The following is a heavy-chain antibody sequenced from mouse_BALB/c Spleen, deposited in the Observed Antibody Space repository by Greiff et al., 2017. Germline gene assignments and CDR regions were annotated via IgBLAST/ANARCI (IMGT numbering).Heavy chain of an antibody. CDR1: GFSLTSYD. J-gene: IGHJ3*01. CDR3: VSYGNYDWFAY. CDR2: IWTGGGT. Sequence: VKLMESGPGLVAPSQSLSITCTVSGFSLTSYDISWIRQPPGKGLEWLGVIWTGGGTNYNSAFMSRLSISKDNSKSQVFLKMNSLQTDDTAIYYCVSYGNYDWFAYWGQGTLVTVSA. V-gene: IGHV2-9-2*01. D-gene: IGHD2-1*01.